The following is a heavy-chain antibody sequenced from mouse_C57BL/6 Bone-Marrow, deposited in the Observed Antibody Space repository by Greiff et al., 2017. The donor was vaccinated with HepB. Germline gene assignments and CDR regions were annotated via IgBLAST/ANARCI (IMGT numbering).Heavy chain of an antibody. CDR1: GYSFTDYN. D-gene: IGHD2-2*01. J-gene: IGHJ2*01. V-gene: IGHV1-39*01. Sequence: VQLKESVPELVKPGASVKISCKASGYSFTDYNMNWVKQSNGKSLEWIGVINPNYGTTSYNQKFKGKATLTVDQSSSTAYMQLNSLTSEDSAVYYCARGEDYGYDGFDYWGQGTTLTVSS. CDR2: INPNYGTT. CDR3: ARGEDYGYDGFDY.